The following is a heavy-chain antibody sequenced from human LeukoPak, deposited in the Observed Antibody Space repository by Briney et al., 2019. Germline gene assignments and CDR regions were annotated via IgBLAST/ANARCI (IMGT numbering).Heavy chain of an antibody. D-gene: IGHD2-2*01. CDR3: ASQVVPAATIPVGYFDY. J-gene: IGHJ4*02. CDR2: IYYSGST. V-gene: IGHV4-39*01. Sequence: SETLSLTCTVSGGSISSSSYYWGWIRQPPGKGLEWIGSIYYSGSTYYNPSLKSRVTISVDTSKNQFSLKLSSVTAADTAVYYCASQVVPAATIPVGYFDYWGQGTLVTVSS. CDR1: GGSISSSSYY.